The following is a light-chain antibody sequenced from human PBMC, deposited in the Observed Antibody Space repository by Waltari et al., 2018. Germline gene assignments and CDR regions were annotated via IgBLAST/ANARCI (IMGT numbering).Light chain of an antibody. Sequence: QSALTQPPSASGSPGQSVTISCTGTSRDIGGYHYVSWYQQHPGKAPTLLLYEVNKRPSGVRDRFSGAKSGNTASLTVYELQPGDEAEYFCSSYAGSNTVIFGGGTKLTVL. V-gene: IGLV2-8*01. CDR1: SRDIGGYHY. J-gene: IGLJ2*01. CDR3: SSYAGSNTVI. CDR2: EVN.